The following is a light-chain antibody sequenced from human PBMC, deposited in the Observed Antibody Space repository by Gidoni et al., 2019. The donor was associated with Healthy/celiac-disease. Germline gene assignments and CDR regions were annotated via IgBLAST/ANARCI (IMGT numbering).Light chain of an antibody. V-gene: IGKV1-13*02. J-gene: IGKJ5*01. CDR1: QGISSA. CDR3: QQFNSYPQGIT. CDR2: DAS. Sequence: AIQLTQSPSSLSASVGDRVTIPCRASQGISSALAWYQQKPGKAPKLLIDDASSLESGVPSRFSGSGSGTDFTLTISSLQPEDFATYYCQQFNSYPQGITFGQGTRLEIK.